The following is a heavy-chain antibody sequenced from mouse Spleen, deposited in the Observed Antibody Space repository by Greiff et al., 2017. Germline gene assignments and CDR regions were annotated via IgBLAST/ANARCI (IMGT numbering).Heavy chain of an antibody. CDR1: GFSLTSYG. CDR2: IWSGGST. CDR3: ARTSYYSNYYAMDY. J-gene: IGHJ4*01. Sequence: QVHVKQSGPGLVQPSQSLSITCTVSGFSLTSYGVHWVRQSPGKGLEWLGVIWSGGSTDYNAAFISRLSISKDNSKSQVFFKMNSLQADDTAIYYCARTSYYSNYYAMDYWGQGTSVTVSS. D-gene: IGHD2-5*01. V-gene: IGHV2-2*01.